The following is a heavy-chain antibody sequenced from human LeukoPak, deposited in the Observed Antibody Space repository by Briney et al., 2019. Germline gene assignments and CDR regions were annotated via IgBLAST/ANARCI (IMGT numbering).Heavy chain of an antibody. V-gene: IGHV3-23*01. CDR3: AREDGDAFDI. Sequence: QPGGSLRLSCAASAFTFRPYAMIWVRQAPGKGLEWVSSVSGSGGSTYYADSVKGRFTISRDNAKNSLYLQMNSLRVEDTAVYYCAREDGDAFDIWGQGTMVSVSS. J-gene: IGHJ3*02. CDR1: AFTFRPYA. D-gene: IGHD5-24*01. CDR2: VSGSGGST.